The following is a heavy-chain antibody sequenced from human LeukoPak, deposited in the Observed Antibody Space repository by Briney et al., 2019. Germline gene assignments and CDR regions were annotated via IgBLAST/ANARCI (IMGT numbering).Heavy chain of an antibody. CDR2: IKQDGSEK. CDR1: GFTFSSYW. V-gene: IGHV3-7*01. J-gene: IGHJ3*02. Sequence: PGGSLRLSCAASGFTFSSYWMSWVRQAPGKGLEWVANIKQDGSEKYYVDSVKGRFTISRDNAKNSLYLQMNSLRAEDTAVYYCARGGGQLESDAFDIWGQGTMVTVSS. D-gene: IGHD6-13*01. CDR3: ARGGGQLESDAFDI.